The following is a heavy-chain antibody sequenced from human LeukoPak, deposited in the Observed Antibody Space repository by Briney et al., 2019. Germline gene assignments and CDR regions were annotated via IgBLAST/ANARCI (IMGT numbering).Heavy chain of an antibody. CDR1: GGTFSSYA. J-gene: IGHJ4*02. V-gene: IGHV1-18*01. CDR3: ARNKESGIYYFDY. Sequence: ASAKVSCKASGGTFSSYAISWVRQAPGQGLEWMGWISAYNGIPNYAQKVQGRVTMTTDTSTSTAYMELRSLRSDDTAVYYCARNKESGIYYFDYWGQGTLVTVSS. CDR2: ISAYNGIP. D-gene: IGHD1-26*01.